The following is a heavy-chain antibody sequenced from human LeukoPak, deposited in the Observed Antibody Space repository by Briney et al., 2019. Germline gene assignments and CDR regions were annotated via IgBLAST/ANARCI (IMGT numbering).Heavy chain of an antibody. J-gene: IGHJ4*02. D-gene: IGHD2-21*02. CDR2: IYYSGST. Sequence: ASETLSLTCSVSGGPISSNRYYSGWIRQPPGKGLEWLGRIYYSGSTYYNPSLKSRVTICVDTSKNRCSLKLSSVTAADTAVYYCARGVAYCGGDCYYFVYWGQGTLVTVSS. V-gene: IGHV4-39*01. CDR1: GGPISSNRYY. CDR3: ARGVAYCGGDCYYFVY.